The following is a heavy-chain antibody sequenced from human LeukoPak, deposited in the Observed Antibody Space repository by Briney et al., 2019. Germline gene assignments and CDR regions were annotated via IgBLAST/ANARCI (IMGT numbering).Heavy chain of an antibody. CDR3: ARGLTTVTRSPFDY. Sequence: AGRSLRLSCAASGFTFSSYSMNWVRQAPGKGLEWVSYISSSSSATYYADSVKGRFTISRDNAKNSLYLQMNSLRDEDTAFYYCARGLTTVTRSPFDYWGQGTLVTVSS. V-gene: IGHV3-48*02. J-gene: IGHJ4*02. D-gene: IGHD4-17*01. CDR1: GFTFSSYS. CDR2: ISSSSSAT.